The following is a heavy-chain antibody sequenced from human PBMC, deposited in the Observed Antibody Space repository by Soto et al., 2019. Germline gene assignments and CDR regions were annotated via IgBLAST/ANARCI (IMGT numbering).Heavy chain of an antibody. V-gene: IGHV3-33*01. J-gene: IGHJ4*02. Sequence: QVQLVESGGGVVRPGRSLRLSCAASGFTFSGYGMNWVRQAPGKGLEWVAVIWYDGSYIAYGESVKGRFTISRDNSENTQDQQMNSLRAEDTAMYYCARDGISGTRFRGSLDYWGQGILVTGSS. CDR1: GFTFSGYG. CDR2: IWYDGSYI. CDR3: ARDGISGTRFRGSLDY. D-gene: IGHD1-7*01.